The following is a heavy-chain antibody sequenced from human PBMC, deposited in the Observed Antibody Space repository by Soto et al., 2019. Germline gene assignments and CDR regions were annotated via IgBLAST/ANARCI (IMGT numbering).Heavy chain of an antibody. CDR1: GFTFSSYA. V-gene: IGHV3-23*01. CDR3: ANDPTQDLTIFGVVTSDY. J-gene: IGHJ4*02. Sequence: EVQLLESGGGLVQPGGSLRLSCAASGFTFSSYAMSWVRQAPGKGLEWVSAISGSGGSTYYADSVKGRFTISRDNSKNTLYLQMNSLRAEDTAVYYCANDPTQDLTIFGVVTSDYWGQGTLVTVSS. CDR2: ISGSGGST. D-gene: IGHD3-3*01.